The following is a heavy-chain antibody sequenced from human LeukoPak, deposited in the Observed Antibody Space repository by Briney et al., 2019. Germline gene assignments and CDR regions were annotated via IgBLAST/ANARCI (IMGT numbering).Heavy chain of an antibody. CDR2: ISSSSSTI. Sequence: GGSLRLSCAASGFTFSSYAMNWVRQAPGKGLEWVSYISSSSSTIYYADSVKGRFTISRDNAKNSLYLQMNSLRAEDTAVYYCARADPGRYCSSTSCTNFDYWGQGTLVTVSS. CDR3: ARADPGRYCSSTSCTNFDY. CDR1: GFTFSSYA. J-gene: IGHJ4*02. D-gene: IGHD2-2*01. V-gene: IGHV3-48*01.